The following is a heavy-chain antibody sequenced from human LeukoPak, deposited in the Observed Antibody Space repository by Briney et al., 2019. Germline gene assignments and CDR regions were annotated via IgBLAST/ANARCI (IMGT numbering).Heavy chain of an antibody. CDR1: GFPFSSYA. CDR3: AKTYDSSGYYYRFDY. D-gene: IGHD3-22*01. J-gene: IGHJ4*02. CDR2: ISGSGGST. Sequence: GGSLRLSCAASGFPFSSYAMSWVRQAPGKGLEWVSAISGSGGSTYYADSVKGRFTISRDNSKNTLYLQMNSLRAEDTAVYYCAKTYDSSGYYYRFDYWGQGTLVTVSS. V-gene: IGHV3-23*01.